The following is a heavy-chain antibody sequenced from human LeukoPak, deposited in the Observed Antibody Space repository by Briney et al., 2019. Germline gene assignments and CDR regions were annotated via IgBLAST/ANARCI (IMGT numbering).Heavy chain of an antibody. CDR1: GFTFSSYA. Sequence: PGRSLRLSCAASGFTFSSYAMHWVRQAPGKGLEWVAVISYDGSNKYYADSVKGRFTISRDNSKSTLYLQMNSLRAEDTAVYYCARGGEQWLFDYWGQGTLVTVSS. CDR3: ARGGEQWLFDY. V-gene: IGHV3-30-3*01. J-gene: IGHJ4*02. D-gene: IGHD6-19*01. CDR2: ISYDGSNK.